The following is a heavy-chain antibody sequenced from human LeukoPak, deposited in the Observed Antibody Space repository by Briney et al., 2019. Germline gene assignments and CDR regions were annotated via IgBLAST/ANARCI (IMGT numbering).Heavy chain of an antibody. CDR1: GFTFSSYE. Sequence: VGSLRLSCAVSGFTFSSYEMNWVRQAPGKGLEWVSYISSSGDTIYYADSVKGRFTISRDNAKNSLYLQMNSLRAEDTAVYYCAKLLRYSDQGAFDIWGQGTMVTVSS. CDR3: AKLLRYSDQGAFDI. CDR2: ISSSGDTI. V-gene: IGHV3-48*03. D-gene: IGHD3-9*01. J-gene: IGHJ3*02.